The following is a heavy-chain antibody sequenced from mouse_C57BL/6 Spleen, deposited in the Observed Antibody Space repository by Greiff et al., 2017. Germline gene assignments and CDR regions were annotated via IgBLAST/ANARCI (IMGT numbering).Heavy chain of an antibody. Sequence: VQLQQPVAELVMPGASVKLSCKASGYTFTSYWMHWVKQRPGQGLEWIGEIDPSDSYTKYNQKFKGKSTLTVDKSSSTAYMQLSSRTSKDSAVYYCARRDTTVVAIDYWGQGTTLTVSS. V-gene: IGHV1-69*01. CDR2: IDPSDSYT. CDR3: ARRDTTVVAIDY. D-gene: IGHD1-1*01. CDR1: GYTFTSYW. J-gene: IGHJ2*01.